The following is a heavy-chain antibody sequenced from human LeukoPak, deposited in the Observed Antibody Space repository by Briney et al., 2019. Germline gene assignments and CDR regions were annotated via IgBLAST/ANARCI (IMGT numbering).Heavy chain of an antibody. D-gene: IGHD1-26*01. Sequence: ASVKVSCKASGYTFTGYYMHWVRQAPGQGLEWMGWINPNSGGTNYAQKFQGRVTMTRDTSISTAYMELSRLRSDDTAVYYCARDKYSGSPGAQYYFDYWGQGTLVTVSS. J-gene: IGHJ4*02. V-gene: IGHV1-2*02. CDR3: ARDKYSGSPGAQYYFDY. CDR1: GYTFTGYY. CDR2: INPNSGGT.